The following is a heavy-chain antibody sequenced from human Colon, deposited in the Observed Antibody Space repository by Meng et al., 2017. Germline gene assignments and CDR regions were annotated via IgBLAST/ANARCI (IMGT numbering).Heavy chain of an antibody. J-gene: IGHJ4*02. CDR1: GGSVSSASYY. CDR2: IHYSGSR. Sequence: VPLAPSGSKLLKPSETLSLTCNVSGGSVSSASYYWSWIRQPPGKGLEWIGLIHYSGSRNYNPSLKSRVTMSVDTSKNQVSLRLTSVTAADTAVYYCARFYGSGTFEVHDYWGQGTLVTVSS. V-gene: IGHV4-61*01. CDR3: ARFYGSGTFEVHDY. D-gene: IGHD3-10*01.